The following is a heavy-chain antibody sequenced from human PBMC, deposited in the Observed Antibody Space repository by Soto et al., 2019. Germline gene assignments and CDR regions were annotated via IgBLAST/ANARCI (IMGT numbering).Heavy chain of an antibody. D-gene: IGHD5-18*01. CDR2: IHYSGST. CDR1: CGSISSYC. Sequence: SESLSLTCTCSCGSISSYCLSWIRQSPGKGLEGIGYIHYSGSTKSNASLKSRVTIAVDTSRNQVSLKFTSVTAADSAVYFSARAIHQLLHPYHYGTDVWGHATTVTAPS. CDR3: ARAIHQLLHPYHYGTDV. V-gene: IGHV4-59*13. J-gene: IGHJ6*02.